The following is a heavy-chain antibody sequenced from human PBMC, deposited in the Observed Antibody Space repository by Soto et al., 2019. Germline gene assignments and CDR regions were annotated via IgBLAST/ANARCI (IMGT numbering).Heavy chain of an antibody. CDR3: ARQWSDSSSWVDY. V-gene: IGHV4-39*01. J-gene: IGHJ4*02. CDR2: IYYSGST. CDR1: GGSISSSNYC. D-gene: IGHD6-13*01. Sequence: SKTLSLTWTVSGGSISSSNYCWGWIRQPPGKGLEWIGSIYYSGSTYYNPSLKSRVTISVDTSKNQFSLKLSSVTAADTAVYYCARQWSDSSSWVDYWGQGTLVTVSS.